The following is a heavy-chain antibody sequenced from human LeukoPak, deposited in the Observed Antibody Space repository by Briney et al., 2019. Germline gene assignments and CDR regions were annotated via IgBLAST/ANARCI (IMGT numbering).Heavy chain of an antibody. J-gene: IGHJ4*02. D-gene: IGHD1-14*01. CDR3: ARGARYSFEY. CDR2: IIPIFGTA. CDR1: GGTFSNYA. V-gene: IGHV1-69*13. Sequence: SVTVSCKASGGTFSNYAISWVRQAPGQGLVWMGGIIPIFGTANYAQKFKGRITITADESTTTAYMELSSLRSEDTAVYYCARGARYSFEYWGQGTLVTVSS.